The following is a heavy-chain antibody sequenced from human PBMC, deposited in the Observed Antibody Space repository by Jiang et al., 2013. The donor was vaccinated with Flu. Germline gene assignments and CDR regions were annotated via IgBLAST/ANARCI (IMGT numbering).Heavy chain of an antibody. J-gene: IGHJ3*02. CDR1: GYSISSGYY. D-gene: IGHD1-26*01. Sequence: KPSETLSLTCTVSGYSISSGYYWGWIRQPPGKGLEWIGSIYHSGSTYYNPSPKSRVTISVDTSKNQFSLRLETVTAADTAVYYCARPYSGSYVNDAFDIWGQGTMVTVSS. V-gene: IGHV4-38-2*02. CDR3: ARPYSGSYVNDAFDI. CDR2: IYHSGST.